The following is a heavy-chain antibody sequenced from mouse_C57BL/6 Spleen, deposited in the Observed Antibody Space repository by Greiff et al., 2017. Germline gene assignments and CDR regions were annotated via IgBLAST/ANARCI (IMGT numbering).Heavy chain of an antibody. CDR1: GYTFTSYW. CDR2: IHPNSGST. V-gene: IGHV1-64*01. CDR3: ARWDWDDYFDY. Sequence: QVQLKQPGAELVKPGASVKLSCKASGYTFTSYWMHWVKQRPGQGLEWIGMIHPNSGSTNYNEKFKSKATLTVDKSSSTAYMQLSSLTSEDSAVYYCARWDWDDYFDYWGQGTTLTVSS. J-gene: IGHJ2*01. D-gene: IGHD4-1*01.